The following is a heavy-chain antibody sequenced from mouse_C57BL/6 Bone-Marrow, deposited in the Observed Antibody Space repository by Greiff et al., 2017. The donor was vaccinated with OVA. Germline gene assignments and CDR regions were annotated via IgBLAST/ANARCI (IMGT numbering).Heavy chain of an antibody. CDR3: ARPAYYSKDYAMDY. CDR2: INPGSGGT. V-gene: IGHV1-54*01. J-gene: IGHJ4*01. D-gene: IGHD2-5*01. Sequence: QVQLKESGAELVRPGTSVKVSCKASGYAFTNYLIEWVKQRPGQGLEWIGVINPGSGGTNYNEKFKGKATLTADKSSSTAYMQLSSLTSEDSAVYFCARPAYYSKDYAMDYWGQGTSVTVSS. CDR1: GYAFTNYL.